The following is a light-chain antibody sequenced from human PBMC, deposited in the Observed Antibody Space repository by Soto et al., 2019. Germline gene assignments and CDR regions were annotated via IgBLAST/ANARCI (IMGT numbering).Light chain of an antibody. Sequence: EIVMTQSPATLSVSPGERATLSCRASQSVSSNLAWYQQKPGQAPRLLIYGASTRATGIPARFSGSGSGTEFTLTISSLQSEDFAVYYCQQYNNWPPTFDQGTKVDIK. J-gene: IGKJ1*01. CDR3: QQYNNWPPT. V-gene: IGKV3-15*01. CDR1: QSVSSN. CDR2: GAS.